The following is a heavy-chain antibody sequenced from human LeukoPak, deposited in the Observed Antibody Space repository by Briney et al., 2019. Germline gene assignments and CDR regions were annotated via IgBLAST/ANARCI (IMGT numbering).Heavy chain of an antibody. CDR2: MNPNSGNT. Sequence: ASVKVSFKASGYTFTSYDINWVRQATGQGLEWMGWMNPNSGNTGYAQKFQGRVTMTRNTSISTAYMELSSLRSEDTAVYYCARALYYYDSSGYSTYYYYYGMDVWGQGTTVTVSS. CDR3: ARALYYYDSSGYSTYYYYYGMDV. D-gene: IGHD3-22*01. CDR1: GYTFTSYD. V-gene: IGHV1-8*01. J-gene: IGHJ6*02.